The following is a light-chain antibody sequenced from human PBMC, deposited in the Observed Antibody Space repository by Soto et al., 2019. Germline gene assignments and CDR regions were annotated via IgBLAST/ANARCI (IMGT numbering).Light chain of an antibody. CDR3: SSYTTNSRL. Sequence: QSALTQPASVSGSPGQSITISCTGTSSDVGGYNYVSWYQQHPGKAPKLIIYEVSHRPSGVSNRFSGSKSGNTASLTISGLQAEDKADYYCSSYTTNSRLFGTGTKLTVL. CDR1: SSDVGGYNY. V-gene: IGLV2-14*01. CDR2: EVS. J-gene: IGLJ1*01.